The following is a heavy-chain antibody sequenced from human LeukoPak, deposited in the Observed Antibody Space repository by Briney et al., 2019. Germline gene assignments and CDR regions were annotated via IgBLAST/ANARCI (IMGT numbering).Heavy chain of an antibody. D-gene: IGHD2-15*01. V-gene: IGHV3-21*01. CDR3: ARDFPLYCSGGSCSSDY. CDR2: ISSRSNYI. J-gene: IGHJ4*02. CDR1: GFTFSSHS. Sequence: GGSLRLSCAASGFTFSSHSMNWVRQAPGKGLEWVSSISSRSNYIYYADSVKGRFTISRDNAKNSLHLQMNSLRAEDTAVYYCARDFPLYCSGGSCSSDYWGQGTLVTVSS.